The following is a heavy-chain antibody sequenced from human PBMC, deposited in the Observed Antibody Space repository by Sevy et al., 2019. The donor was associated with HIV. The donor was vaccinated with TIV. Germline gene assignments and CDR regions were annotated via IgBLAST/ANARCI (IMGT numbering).Heavy chain of an antibody. CDR3: AKDRWGSGDFRGYFDH. D-gene: IGHD4-17*01. J-gene: IGHJ4*02. Sequence: GGSLRLSCAASGFTFSSYAMHWVRQAPGKGLEWVALISFGGSSKEYTDSLKGRFTISRDNSKNTLYLQMNSLRAEDSGVNYCAKDRWGSGDFRGYFDHWGQGTLVTVSS. CDR1: GFTFSSYA. V-gene: IGHV3-30*18. CDR2: ISFGGSSK.